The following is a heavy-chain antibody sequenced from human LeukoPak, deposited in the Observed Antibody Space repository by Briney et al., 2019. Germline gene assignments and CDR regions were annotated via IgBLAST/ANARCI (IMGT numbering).Heavy chain of an antibody. CDR3: AREGDSSGYYPEIDY. J-gene: IGHJ4*02. V-gene: IGHV1-18*01. D-gene: IGHD3-22*01. CDR2: ISAYNGNT. Sequence: ASVKVSCKASGHTFTSYGISWVRQAPGQGLEWMGWISAYNGNTNYAQKLQGRVTMTTDTSTSTAYMELRSLRSDDTAVYYCAREGDSSGYYPEIDYWGQGTLVTVSS. CDR1: GHTFTSYG.